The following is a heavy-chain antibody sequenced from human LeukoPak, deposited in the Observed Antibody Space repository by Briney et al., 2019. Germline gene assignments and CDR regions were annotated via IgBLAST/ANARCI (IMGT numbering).Heavy chain of an antibody. D-gene: IGHD3-9*01. J-gene: IGHJ4*02. CDR3: ARERSYYDILTGYIDY. V-gene: IGHV3-48*03. Sequence: GGSLRLSCAASGFTFSSYEMNWVRQAPGKGLEWVSYISSSGSTIYYTDSVKGRFTISRDNAKNSLYLQMNSLRAEDTAVYYCARERSYYDILTGYIDYWGQGTLVTVSS. CDR1: GFTFSSYE. CDR2: ISSSGSTI.